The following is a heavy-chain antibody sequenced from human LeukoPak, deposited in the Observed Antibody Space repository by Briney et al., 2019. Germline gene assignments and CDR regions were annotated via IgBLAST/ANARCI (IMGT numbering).Heavy chain of an antibody. CDR3: AREFDYDSSGYYYFDY. Sequence: SQTLSLTCTVSGGSISSGGYYWSWIRQHPGKGLEWIGYIYYSGSTYHNPSLKSRVTISVDTSKNQFSLKLSSVTAADTAVYYCAREFDYDSSGYYYFDYWGQGTLVTVSS. CDR2: IYYSGST. V-gene: IGHV4-31*03. D-gene: IGHD3-22*01. CDR1: GGSISSGGYY. J-gene: IGHJ4*02.